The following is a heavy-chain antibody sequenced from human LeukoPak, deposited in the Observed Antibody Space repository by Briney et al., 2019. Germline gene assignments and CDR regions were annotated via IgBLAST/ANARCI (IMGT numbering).Heavy chain of an antibody. Sequence: PGGSLRLSCAACGFTFSSYAMHWVRQAPGKGLEGVAVISYDGSNKYYADSVKGGLTISRDNYKNTLYLEMNRLRGEDTAVYYCARDRSRVLLWFGELPGNWFDPWGQGTLVTVSS. D-gene: IGHD3-10*01. CDR3: ARDRSRVLLWFGELPGNWFDP. CDR1: GFTFSSYA. CDR2: ISYDGSNK. V-gene: IGHV3-30*04. J-gene: IGHJ5*02.